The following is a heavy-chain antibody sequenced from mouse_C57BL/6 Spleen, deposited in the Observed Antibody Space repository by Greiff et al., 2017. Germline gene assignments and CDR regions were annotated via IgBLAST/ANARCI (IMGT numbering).Heavy chain of an antibody. Sequence: EVQLQQSGPVLVKPGASVKMSCKASGYTFTDYYMNWVKQSHGKSLEWIGVINPYNGGTSYNQKFKGKATLTVDKSSSTAYMELNSLTSEDSAVYYCARYWVDGSRYFDYWGQGTTLTVSS. V-gene: IGHV1-19*01. CDR1: GYTFTDYY. CDR3: ARYWVDGSRYFDY. J-gene: IGHJ2*01. D-gene: IGHD1-1*01. CDR2: INPYNGGT.